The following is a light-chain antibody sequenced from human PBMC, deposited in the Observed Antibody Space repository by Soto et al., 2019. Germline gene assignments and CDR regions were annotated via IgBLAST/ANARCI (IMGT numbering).Light chain of an antibody. J-gene: IGKJ1*01. V-gene: IGKV1-27*01. CDR1: QGINSY. CDR2: AAS. CDR3: QQYNSAPRT. Sequence: DIQMTQSPSSLSASVGDRVTITCRASQGINSYLAWYQQKPGKVPKLLIYAASTLQSGVPSRFSGSGSGTDFTLTISSLQPEDVATYYCQQYNSAPRTFGQGTKVEIK.